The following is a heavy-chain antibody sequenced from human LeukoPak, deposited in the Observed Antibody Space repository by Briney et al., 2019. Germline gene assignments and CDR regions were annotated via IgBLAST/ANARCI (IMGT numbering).Heavy chain of an antibody. CDR1: GLTFTSSA. V-gene: IGHV1-58*01. J-gene: IGHJ6*02. Sequence: SVKVSCKASGLTFTSSAVQWVGQARGQRLEWIGWIVVGSGNTNYAQKFQERVTITRDMSTSTAYMELSSLRSEDTAVYYCAAAFSAGYYYGMDVWGQGTTVTVSS. D-gene: IGHD3-10*01. CDR2: IVVGSGNT. CDR3: AAAFSAGYYYGMDV.